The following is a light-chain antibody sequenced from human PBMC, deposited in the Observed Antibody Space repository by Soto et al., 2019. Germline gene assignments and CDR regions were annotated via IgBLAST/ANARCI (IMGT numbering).Light chain of an antibody. V-gene: IGKV1-27*01. CDR2: AAS. J-gene: IGKJ1*01. Sequence: DIQMTQSPSSLSASVGDRVTITCRASQDISNNLAWYQQRPGKVPKLLIYAASTLHSGVPSRFSGSGSGTDFTLTISSLQPEDVATYYCQKYNRAPPWTFGQGTKVEIK. CDR1: QDISNN. CDR3: QKYNRAPPWT.